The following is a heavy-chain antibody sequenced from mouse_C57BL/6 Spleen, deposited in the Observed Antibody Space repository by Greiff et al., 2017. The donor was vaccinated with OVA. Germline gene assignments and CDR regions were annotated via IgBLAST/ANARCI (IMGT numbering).Heavy chain of an antibody. CDR3: ARDTPGDY. J-gene: IGHJ2*01. V-gene: IGHV1-42*01. CDR1: GYSFTGYY. CDR2: INPSTGGT. Sequence: GYSFTGYYMNWVKQSPEKSLEWIGEINPSTGGTTYNQKFKAKATLTVDKSSSTAYMQLKSLTSEDSAVYYCARDTPGDYWGQGTTLTVSS.